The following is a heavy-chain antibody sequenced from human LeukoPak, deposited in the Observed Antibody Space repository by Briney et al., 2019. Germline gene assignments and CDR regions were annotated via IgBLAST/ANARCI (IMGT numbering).Heavy chain of an antibody. V-gene: IGHV3-74*01. J-gene: IGHJ4*02. Sequence: GGSLRLSCAASGFTFSSYWMHWVRQTPEKGLVWVSHVSPDGRTTTYADSVKGRFTIFRDNTKSTLYLQMNGLRAEDTAVYYCARDQLLGGQGTLVTVSS. D-gene: IGHD1-1*01. CDR1: GFTFSSYW. CDR3: ARDQLL. CDR2: VSPDGRTT.